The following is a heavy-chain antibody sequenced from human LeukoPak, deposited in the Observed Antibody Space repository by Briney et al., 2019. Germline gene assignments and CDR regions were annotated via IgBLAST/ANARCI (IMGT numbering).Heavy chain of an antibody. D-gene: IGHD3-3*01. V-gene: IGHV4-59*01. CDR3: ATPSFGVVIRGSSFDY. CDR2: IYHSGDT. J-gene: IGHJ4*02. CDR1: GGSISSFY. Sequence: NTSETLSLTCTVSGGSISSFYWNWIRQPPGKGLEWIAYIYHSGDTRYNPSLKSRVTISVDTPKSQFSLKLSSVTAADTAVYYCATPSFGVVIRGSSFDYWGQGTLVTVSS.